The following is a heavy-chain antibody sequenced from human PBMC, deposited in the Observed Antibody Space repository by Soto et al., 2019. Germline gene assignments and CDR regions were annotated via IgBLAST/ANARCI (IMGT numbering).Heavy chain of an antibody. Sequence: SETLSLTCTVSGVSISSSSYYWGWIRQPPGKGLEWIGSIYYSGSTYYNPSLKSRVTISVDTSKNQFSLKLSSVTAADTAVYYCARHEGDSRLDYWGQGTLVTVSS. J-gene: IGHJ4*02. CDR1: GVSISSSSYY. CDR2: IYYSGST. CDR3: ARHEGDSRLDY. V-gene: IGHV4-39*01. D-gene: IGHD2-21*02.